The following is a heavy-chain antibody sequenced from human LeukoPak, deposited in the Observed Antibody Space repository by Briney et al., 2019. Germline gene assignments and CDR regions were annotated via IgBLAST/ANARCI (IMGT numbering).Heavy chain of an antibody. CDR1: GGSISSSSYY. CDR3: ARGSGSSFDY. CDR2: IYYSGST. D-gene: IGHD3-10*01. V-gene: IGHV4-39*07. J-gene: IGHJ4*02. Sequence: SETLSLTCTVSGGSISSSSYYWGWIRQPPGKGLEWIGSIYYSGSTYYNPSLKSRVTISVDTSKNQFSLKLSSVTAADTAVYYCARGSGSSFDYWGQETLVTVSS.